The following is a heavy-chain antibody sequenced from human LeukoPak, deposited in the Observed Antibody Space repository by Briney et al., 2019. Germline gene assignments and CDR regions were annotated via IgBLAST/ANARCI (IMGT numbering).Heavy chain of an antibody. D-gene: IGHD3-9*01. V-gene: IGHV4-34*01. CDR1: GGSFSGYY. CDR2: INHSGGT. Sequence: SVTLSLTCAVYGGSFSGYYWRWIRQPPGKGLEWIGEINHSGGTNYNPSLKSRVTISVDTSKNQFSLKLSSVTAADTAVYYCATTAPLYYDILTGYYSFDYWGQGTLVTVSS. CDR3: ATTAPLYYDILTGYYSFDY. J-gene: IGHJ4*02.